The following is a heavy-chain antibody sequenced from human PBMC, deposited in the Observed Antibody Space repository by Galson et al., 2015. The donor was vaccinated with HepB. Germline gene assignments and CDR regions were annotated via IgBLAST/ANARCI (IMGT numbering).Heavy chain of an antibody. CDR2: IYPGDSDT. CDR3: ARHIDGDYGDY. V-gene: IGHV5-51*01. D-gene: IGHD4-17*01. CDR1: RSSFTSHW. Sequence: QSGAEVKKPGESLKISCQVSRSSFTSHWIGWVRRMPGKGLEWMGIIYPGDSDTRYSPSFQGQVTISADKSISTAFLQWSSLKASDTAMYYCARHIDGDYGDYWGQGTLVTVSS. J-gene: IGHJ4*02.